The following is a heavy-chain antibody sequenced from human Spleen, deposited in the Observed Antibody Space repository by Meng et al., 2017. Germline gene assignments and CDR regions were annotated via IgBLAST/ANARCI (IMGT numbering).Heavy chain of an antibody. Sequence: GQLEWSGPGLLKPSGTLSLTCVVSGGSISSSNWWSWARQPPGKGLQWIGEIYQSGSTSSYNPSLRSRVTMSLDTSRNQISLMLTSVTAADTAVYYCARSGAYCLDSWGQGTLVTVSS. CDR3: ARSGAYCLDS. CDR1: GGSISSSNW. CDR2: IYQSGST. J-gene: IGHJ4*02. D-gene: IGHD1-26*01. V-gene: IGHV4-4*02.